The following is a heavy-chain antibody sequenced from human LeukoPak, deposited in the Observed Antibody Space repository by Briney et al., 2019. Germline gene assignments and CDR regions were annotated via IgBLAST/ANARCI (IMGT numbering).Heavy chain of an antibody. D-gene: IGHD5-18*01. CDR3: ARVKEIQLLLRGNCWFDP. V-gene: IGHV1-69*06. Sequence: SVKVSCKASGGTFSSYAISWVRQAPGQGLEWMGGIIPIFGTANYAQKFQGRVTITADKSTSTAYMELSSLRSEDTAVYYCARVKEIQLLLRGNCWFDPWGQGTLVTVSS. CDR2: IIPIFGTA. CDR1: GGTFSSYA. J-gene: IGHJ5*02.